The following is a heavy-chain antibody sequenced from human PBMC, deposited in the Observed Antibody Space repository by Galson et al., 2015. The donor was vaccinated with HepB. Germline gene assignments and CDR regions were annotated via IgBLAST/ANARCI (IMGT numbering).Heavy chain of an antibody. CDR3: SRGIAATGSFNYYYYAMDV. D-gene: IGHD6-13*01. Sequence: SLRLSCAASGFTFSSYWMHWVRQAPGKGLVWVSHIKTDGTRTSYADSVKGRFTISRDNAKNTLYLQMDSLRAEDTAVYYCSRGIAATGSFNYYYYAMDVWGQGTTVTVSS. V-gene: IGHV3-74*01. CDR1: GFTFSSYW. CDR2: IKTDGTRT. J-gene: IGHJ6*02.